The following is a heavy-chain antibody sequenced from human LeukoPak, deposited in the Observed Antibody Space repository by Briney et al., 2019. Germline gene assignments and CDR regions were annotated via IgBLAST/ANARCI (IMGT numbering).Heavy chain of an antibody. CDR3: ARVKGDYAPYYFDY. V-gene: IGHV4-59*12. D-gene: IGHD4-17*01. CDR1: GGSISSYY. Sequence: SETLSLTCTVSGGSISSYYWSWIRQPPGKGLEWIGYIYHSGSTYYNPSLKSRVTISVDRSKNQFSLKLSSVTAADTAVYYCARVKGDYAPYYFDYWGQGTLVTASS. J-gene: IGHJ4*02. CDR2: IYHSGST.